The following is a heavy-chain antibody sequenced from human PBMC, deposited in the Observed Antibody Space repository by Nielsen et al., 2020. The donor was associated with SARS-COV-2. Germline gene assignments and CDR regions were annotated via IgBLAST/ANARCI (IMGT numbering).Heavy chain of an antibody. CDR2: ISSNGGST. CDR3: VNTQTTLGAFDI. Sequence: GESLKIYCSASGFTFSSYAMHWVRQAPGKGLESVSAISSNGGSTYYADSVKGRFTISRDNSKNTLYLQMSSLRAEDTAVYYCVNTQTTLGAFDIWGQGTMVTVSS. D-gene: IGHD4-23*01. CDR1: GFTFSSYA. J-gene: IGHJ3*02. V-gene: IGHV3-64D*09.